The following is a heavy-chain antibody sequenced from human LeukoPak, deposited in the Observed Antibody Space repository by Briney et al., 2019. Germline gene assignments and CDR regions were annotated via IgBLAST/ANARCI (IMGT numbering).Heavy chain of an antibody. Sequence: RASVKVSCKASGYTFTGYYMHWVRQAPGQGLEWMGWINPNSGGTNYAQKFQGRVTMTRDTSISTAYMELSRLRSDDTAVYYCARVRHSKYYDILSYYYYYMDVWGKGTTVTVSS. D-gene: IGHD3-9*01. CDR1: GYTFTGYY. CDR3: ARVRHSKYYDILSYYYYYMDV. CDR2: INPNSGGT. V-gene: IGHV1-2*02. J-gene: IGHJ6*03.